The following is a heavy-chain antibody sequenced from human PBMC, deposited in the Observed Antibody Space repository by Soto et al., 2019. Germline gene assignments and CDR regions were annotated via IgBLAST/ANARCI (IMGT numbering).Heavy chain of an antibody. D-gene: IGHD1-1*01. J-gene: IGHJ4*02. V-gene: IGHV3-33*01. CDR2: IWYDGSNK. CDR3: ARENEQECFDY. CDR1: GFTFSSYG. Sequence: GGSLRLSCAASGFTFSSYGMHWVRQAPGKGLEWVAVIWYDGSNKYYADSVKGRFTISRDNSKNTLYLQMNSLRAEDTAVYYCARENEQECFDYWGQGTLVTVSS.